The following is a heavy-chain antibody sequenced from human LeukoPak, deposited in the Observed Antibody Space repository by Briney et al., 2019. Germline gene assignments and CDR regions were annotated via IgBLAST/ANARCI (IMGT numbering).Heavy chain of an antibody. Sequence: ASVKASCKASGYTITASYMHWVRQAPGQGLEWMGWINPNNGNTKYAQSFQGRVTMTRDTSISTAYMELSSLRSDDTAVYYCARGDRGTTWPVDYWGQGTLVTVSS. CDR2: INPNNGNT. V-gene: IGHV1-2*02. J-gene: IGHJ4*02. CDR1: GYTITASY. D-gene: IGHD1-14*01. CDR3: ARGDRGTTWPVDY.